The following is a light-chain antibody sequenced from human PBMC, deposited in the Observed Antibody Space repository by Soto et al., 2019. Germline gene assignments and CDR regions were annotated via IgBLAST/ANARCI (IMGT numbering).Light chain of an antibody. Sequence: EIVMTQSPATLSVSPGERATLSCRASQSISTNLAWYQQKPGQAPRLLIYGASTRATGIPARFSGSGSETEFTLTISGLQSEDFAVYYCQQYYDWPITFGQGTRLEIK. CDR1: QSISTN. V-gene: IGKV3-15*01. J-gene: IGKJ5*01. CDR3: QQYYDWPIT. CDR2: GAS.